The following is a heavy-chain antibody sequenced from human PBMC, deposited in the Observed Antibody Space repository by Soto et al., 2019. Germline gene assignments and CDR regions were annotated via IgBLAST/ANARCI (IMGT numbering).Heavy chain of an antibody. CDR1: GFSFSSYW. V-gene: IGHV3-74*01. D-gene: IGHD3-3*01. Sequence: GGSLRLSCAASGFSFSSYWMHWVRQAPGKGLVWVSRIQTDGTSATNADSVRGRFTISRDNAKSTLYLPMKSLRAEDTVVYYCVGALLSGGYDFYYAVEVWGEGT. J-gene: IGHJ3*01. CDR3: VGALLSGGYDFYYAVEV. CDR2: IQTDGTSA.